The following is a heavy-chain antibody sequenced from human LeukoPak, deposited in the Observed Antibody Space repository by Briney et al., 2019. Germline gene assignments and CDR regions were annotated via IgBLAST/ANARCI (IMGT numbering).Heavy chain of an antibody. CDR3: AREMIPAAVSPYYYYYYGMDV. J-gene: IGHJ6*04. Sequence: GASVKVSCTASGYTFTGYYMHWVRQAPGQGLEWMGWINPNSGGTNYAQKFQGWVTMTRDTSISTAYMELSRLRSDDTAVYYCAREMIPAAVSPYYYYYYGMDVWGKGTTVTVSS. D-gene: IGHD2-2*01. V-gene: IGHV1-2*04. CDR2: INPNSGGT. CDR1: GYTFTGYY.